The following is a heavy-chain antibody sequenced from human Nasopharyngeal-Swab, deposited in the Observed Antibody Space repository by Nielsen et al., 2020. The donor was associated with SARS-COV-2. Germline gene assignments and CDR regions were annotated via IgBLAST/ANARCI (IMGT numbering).Heavy chain of an antibody. V-gene: IGHV1-46*01. J-gene: IGHJ4*02. CDR2: INPSGGST. Sequence: SVTVSCKASGYTFTSYYMHWVRQAPGQGLEWMGIINPSGGSTSYAQKFQGRVTMTRDTSTSTVYMELSSLRSEDTAVYYCERDLWAVGATSNWGQGTLVTVSS. CDR3: ERDLWAVGATSN. CDR1: GYTFTSYY. D-gene: IGHD1-26*01.